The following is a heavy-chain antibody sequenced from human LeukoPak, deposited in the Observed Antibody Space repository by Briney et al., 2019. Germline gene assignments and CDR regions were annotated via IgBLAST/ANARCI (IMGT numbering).Heavy chain of an antibody. CDR3: ALQSGIAAAGPDRLPYYYYYMDV. CDR1: GYTFTSYG. Sequence: ASVKVSCKTAGYTFTSYGISWVRQAAGQGLEWMGWISAYNGNTDYAQNLQDRVTMTTDTSTSTAYMELRSRRSDDTAVYYCALQSGIAAAGPDRLPYYYYYMDVWRKGTTVPVSS. J-gene: IGHJ6*03. CDR2: ISAYNGNT. V-gene: IGHV1-18*01. D-gene: IGHD6-13*01.